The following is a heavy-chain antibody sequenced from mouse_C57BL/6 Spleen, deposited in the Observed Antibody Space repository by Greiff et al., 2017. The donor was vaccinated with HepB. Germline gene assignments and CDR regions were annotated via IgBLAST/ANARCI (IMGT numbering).Heavy chain of an antibody. CDR3: AKDPYGNYDWYFDV. D-gene: IGHD2-1*01. CDR2: ISSGSSTI. V-gene: IGHV5-17*01. Sequence: EVQLVESGGGLVKPGGSLKLSCAASGFTFSDYGMHWVRQAPEKGLEWVAYISSGSSTIYYADTVKGRFTISRDNAKNTLFLQMTSLRSEDTAMYYCAKDPYGNYDWYFDVWGTGTTVTVSS. CDR1: GFTFSDYG. J-gene: IGHJ1*03.